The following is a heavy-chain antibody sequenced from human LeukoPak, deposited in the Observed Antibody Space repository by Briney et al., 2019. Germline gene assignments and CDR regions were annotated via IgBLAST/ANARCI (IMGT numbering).Heavy chain of an antibody. Sequence: GGSLRLSCAASGFTFSSYAMHWVRQAPGKGLEWVSVISYDGSNKYYADSVKGRFTISRDNSKNTLYLQMNSLRAEDTAVYYCARDCSPTDLCWYPRYWGQGTLVTVSS. D-gene: IGHD2-21*01. V-gene: IGHV3-30-3*01. J-gene: IGHJ4*02. CDR1: GFTFSSYA. CDR2: ISYDGSNK. CDR3: ARDCSPTDLCWYPRY.